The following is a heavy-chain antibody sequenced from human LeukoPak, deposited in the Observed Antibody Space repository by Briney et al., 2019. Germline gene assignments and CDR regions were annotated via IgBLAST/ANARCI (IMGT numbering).Heavy chain of an antibody. CDR2: IYYSGST. D-gene: IGHD4-11*01. CDR1: GGSFSGYY. J-gene: IGHJ4*02. CDR3: ARHALYSNYGFDY. Sequence: PSETLSLTCAVYGGSFSGYYWSWIRQPPGKGLEWIGYIYYSGSTNYNPSLKSRVTISVDASKNQFSLKLSSVTAADTAVYYCARHALYSNYGFDYWGQGTLVTVSS. V-gene: IGHV4-59*08.